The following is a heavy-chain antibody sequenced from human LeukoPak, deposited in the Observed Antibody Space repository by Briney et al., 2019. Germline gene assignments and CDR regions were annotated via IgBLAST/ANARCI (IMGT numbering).Heavy chain of an antibody. CDR3: ARSFGGSYAYFDY. J-gene: IGHJ4*02. CDR1: GFIFSSYA. V-gene: IGHV3-30-3*01. Sequence: PGGSLRLSCVASGFIFSSYAMHWVRQAPGKGLEWVALISYDGTNKYYADSVRGRFTISRDDSKNTLYLQMNSLRADDTAVYYCARSFGGSYAYFDYWGQGILVTVSS. CDR2: ISYDGTNK. D-gene: IGHD1-26*01.